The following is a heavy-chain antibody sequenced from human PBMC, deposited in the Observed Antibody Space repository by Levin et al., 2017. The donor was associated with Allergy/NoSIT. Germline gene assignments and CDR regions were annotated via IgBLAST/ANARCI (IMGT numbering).Heavy chain of an antibody. V-gene: IGHV5-51*01. Sequence: GESLKISCKGSGYSFTTYCIGWVRQMPGKGLEWMAIIYPGNSDTSYSPSFQGQVTISADKSISTAYLQWTSLKASDSAMYYCARLHASGSYYEPFVYWGQGTLVTVSS. D-gene: IGHD3-10*01. CDR1: GYSFTTYC. CDR2: IYPGNSDT. CDR3: ARLHASGSYYEPFVY. J-gene: IGHJ4*02.